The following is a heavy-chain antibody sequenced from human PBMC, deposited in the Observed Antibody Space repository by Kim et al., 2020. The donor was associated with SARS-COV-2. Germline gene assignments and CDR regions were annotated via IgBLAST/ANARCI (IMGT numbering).Heavy chain of an antibody. CDR3: AEALPLQFTDNWYFDL. J-gene: IGHJ2*01. D-gene: IGHD2-15*01. Sequence: DSMKGRFTISRDNSKDTLYLQMNSLRAEDTAVYFCAEALPLQFTDNWYFDLWGRGTLVTVSS. V-gene: IGHV3-23*01.